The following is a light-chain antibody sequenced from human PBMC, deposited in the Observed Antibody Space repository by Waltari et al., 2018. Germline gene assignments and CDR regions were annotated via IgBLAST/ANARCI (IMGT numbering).Light chain of an antibody. CDR1: HDISHF. V-gene: IGKV1-27*01. CDR2: RAS. J-gene: IGKJ3*01. Sequence: DIEMTQSPSSLSASVGDRVTITCRASHDISHFLAWYQQRPGKLPKLLIYRASTLQSGVPSRFSGSGSGTDFTLAISSLQSEDVATYYCQKYDSAPLTFGPGTKVEIK. CDR3: QKYDSAPLT.